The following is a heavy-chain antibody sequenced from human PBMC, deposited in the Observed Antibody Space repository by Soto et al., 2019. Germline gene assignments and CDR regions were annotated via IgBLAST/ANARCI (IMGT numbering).Heavy chain of an antibody. V-gene: IGHV4-39*01. J-gene: IGHJ6*02. D-gene: IGHD6-6*01. Sequence: QLQLQESGPGLVKPSETLSLTCTVSGGSISSSSYYWGWIRQPPGKGLEWIGSIYYSGSTYYNPSLKSRVTISVDTSKNQFSLKLSSVTAADTAVYYCARQGRIAARPGYGMDVWGQGTTVTVSS. CDR2: IYYSGST. CDR3: ARQGRIAARPGYGMDV. CDR1: GGSISSSSYY.